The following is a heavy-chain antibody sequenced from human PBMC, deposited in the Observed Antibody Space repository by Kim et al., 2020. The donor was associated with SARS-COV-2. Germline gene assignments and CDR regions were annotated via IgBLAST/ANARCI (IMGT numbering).Heavy chain of an antibody. Sequence: ASVKVSCKASGYTFTSYGISWVRQAPGQGLEWMGWISAYNGNTNYAQKLQGRVTMTTDTSTSTAYMELRSLRSDDTAVYYCARFGLSYCSGGSCYSAEYFQHWGQGTLVTVSS. D-gene: IGHD2-15*01. CDR2: ISAYNGNT. J-gene: IGHJ1*01. CDR3: ARFGLSYCSGGSCYSAEYFQH. V-gene: IGHV1-18*01. CDR1: GYTFTSYG.